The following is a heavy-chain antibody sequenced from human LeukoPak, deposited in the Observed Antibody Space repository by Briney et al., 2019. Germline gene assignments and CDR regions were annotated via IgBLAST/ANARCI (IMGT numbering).Heavy chain of an antibody. V-gene: IGHV3-21*01. CDR1: GFPFRSFS. J-gene: IGHJ4*02. D-gene: IGHD3-10*01. CDR2: ISSSSTYI. CDR3: ARAEGSGSSFDY. Sequence: GGSLRLSCVAFGFPFRSFSMNCVRQAPGKGLEWVSSISSSSTYIYYADSVKGRFTISRDNAKNSLYLQMNSLRVEDTAVYYCARAEGSGSSFDYWGQGTLVTVSS.